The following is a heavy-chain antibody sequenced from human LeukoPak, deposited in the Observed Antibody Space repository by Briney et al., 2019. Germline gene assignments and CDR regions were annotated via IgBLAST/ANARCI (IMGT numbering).Heavy chain of an antibody. CDR3: ARITMVRGRAP. D-gene: IGHD3-10*01. V-gene: IGHV3-21*06. J-gene: IGHJ5*02. CDR1: GFTFSTFA. CDR2: ITGSGPYM. Sequence: PGGSLRLSCAASGFTFSTFAMHWVRLSPGKGLEWVSSITGSGPYMLYADSVKHRFTISRDNTKNLLYLEMNSLRAEDTAMYYCARITMVRGRAPWGQGTLVTVSS.